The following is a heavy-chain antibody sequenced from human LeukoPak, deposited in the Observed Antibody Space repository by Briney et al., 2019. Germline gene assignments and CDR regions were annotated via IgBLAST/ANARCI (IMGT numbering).Heavy chain of an antibody. CDR2: FDPEDGET. Sequence: ASVKVSCKVSGYTLTELSMHWVRQAPGKGLEWMGGFDPEDGETIYAQKFQGRVTMTEDTSTDTAYMELSSLRSEDTAVYYCATVLRYFDWLDPWGQGTLVTVSS. CDR1: GYTLTELS. V-gene: IGHV1-24*01. CDR3: ATVLRYFDWLDP. J-gene: IGHJ5*02. D-gene: IGHD3-9*01.